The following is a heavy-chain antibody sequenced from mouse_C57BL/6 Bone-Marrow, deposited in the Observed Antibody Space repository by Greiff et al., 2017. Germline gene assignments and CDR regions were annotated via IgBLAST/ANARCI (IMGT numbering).Heavy chain of an antibody. J-gene: IGHJ1*03. Sequence: VQLQQPGAELVKPGASVKMSCKASGYTFTSYWITWVKQRPGQGLEWIGDLYPGSGSTNYNEQFKSKATLTVDTSSSTAYMPLSSLTSEDSAVFYCARPYYSNYWYFDVWGTGTTVTVSS. V-gene: IGHV1-55*01. CDR1: GYTFTSYW. D-gene: IGHD2-5*01. CDR3: ARPYYSNYWYFDV. CDR2: LYPGSGST.